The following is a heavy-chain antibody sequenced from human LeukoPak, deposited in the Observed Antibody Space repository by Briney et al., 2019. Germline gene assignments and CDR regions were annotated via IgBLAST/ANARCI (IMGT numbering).Heavy chain of an antibody. CDR2: ISGSGGST. V-gene: IGHV3-23*01. D-gene: IGHD3-9*01. J-gene: IGHJ4*02. Sequence: GGSLRLSCAASGFTFSSYAMSWVRQAPGKGLEWVSAISGSGGSTYYADSVKGRFSISRDNSKNTLYLQMNSLRAEDTAVYYCAKAHYDILTGSDYWGQGTLVTVSS. CDR1: GFTFSSYA. CDR3: AKAHYDILTGSDY.